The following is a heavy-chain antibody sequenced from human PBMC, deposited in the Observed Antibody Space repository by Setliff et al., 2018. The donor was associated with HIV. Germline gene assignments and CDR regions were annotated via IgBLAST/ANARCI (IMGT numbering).Heavy chain of an antibody. CDR3: AKGVAGLQYYYYYMDV. V-gene: IGHV4-61*05. J-gene: IGHJ6*03. Sequence: SETLSLTCSVSGGCIDRSNYYWGWIRQPPGKGLEWIGYIYNSGSTNYNPSLKSRVTISVDTSKNQFSLKLSSVTAADTAVYYCAKGVAGLQYYYYYMDVWGKGTTVTVSS. CDR1: GGCIDRSNYY. D-gene: IGHD6-19*01. CDR2: IYNSGST.